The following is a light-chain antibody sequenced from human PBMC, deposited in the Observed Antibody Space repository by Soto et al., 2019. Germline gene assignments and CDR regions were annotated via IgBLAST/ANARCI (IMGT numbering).Light chain of an antibody. J-gene: IGKJ1*01. Sequence: DIVMTQSPDSLAVSLGERATINCKSSQSVLYSSTNRNYLAWYQQKPGQPPILLIYWASTRESGVPDRFSGSGSGTDFTLTISSLQAEDVAVYYCQQYYDIPPTFGQGTKVEIK. CDR1: QSVLYSSTNRNY. CDR2: WAS. CDR3: QQYYDIPPT. V-gene: IGKV4-1*01.